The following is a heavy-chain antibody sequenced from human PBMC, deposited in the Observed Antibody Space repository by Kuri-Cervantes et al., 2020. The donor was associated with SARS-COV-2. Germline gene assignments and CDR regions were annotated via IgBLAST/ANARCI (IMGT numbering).Heavy chain of an antibody. J-gene: IGHJ4*02. CDR2: INPDGSYT. Sequence: GESLKISCAASGFTFSGHWIHWVRQAPGKGLVWVSRINPDGSYTNNADSVKGRFTLSRDNAKNMLFLQMNSLRAEDTAVYYCVRDGDHWNFDYWGQGTLVNVYS. CDR3: VRDGDHWNFDY. CDR1: GFTFSGHW. D-gene: IGHD1-1*01. V-gene: IGHV3-74*01.